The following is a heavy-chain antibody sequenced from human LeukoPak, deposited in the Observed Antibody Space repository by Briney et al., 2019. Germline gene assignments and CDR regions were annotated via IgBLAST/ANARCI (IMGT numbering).Heavy chain of an antibody. CDR3: ARDQGDSIVVAGEGYFDY. Sequence: GSSVKVSCKASGGTFSSYAISWVRQAPGQGLEWMGGIIPIFGTANYAQKFQGRVTITADESTSTAYMELSSLRSEDTAVYYCARDQGDSIVVAGEGYFDYWGQGTLVTVSS. V-gene: IGHV1-69*01. CDR2: IIPIFGTA. D-gene: IGHD2-2*01. J-gene: IGHJ4*02. CDR1: GGTFSSYA.